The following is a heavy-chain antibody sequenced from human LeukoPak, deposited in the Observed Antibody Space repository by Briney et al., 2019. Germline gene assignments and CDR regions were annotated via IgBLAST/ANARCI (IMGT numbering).Heavy chain of an antibody. V-gene: IGHV3-33*06. CDR1: GFTFSSYG. CDR2: IWYDGSNK. Sequence: GRSLRLSCAASGFTFSSYGMHWVRQAPGKGLEWVAVIWYDGSNKYYADSVKRRFTISRDNSKNTLYLQMNSLRAEDTAVYYCAKDRRGSGSIFDYWGQGTLVTVSS. J-gene: IGHJ4*02. D-gene: IGHD6-19*01. CDR3: AKDRRGSGSIFDY.